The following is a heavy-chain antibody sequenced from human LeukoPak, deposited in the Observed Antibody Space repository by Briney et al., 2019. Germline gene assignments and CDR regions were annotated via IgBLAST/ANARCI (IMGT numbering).Heavy chain of an antibody. J-gene: IGHJ4*02. CDR2: IWYDGSNK. Sequence: PGRSLRLSCAASGFTFSSYGMHWVRQAPGKGLEWVAVIWYDGSNKYYADSVKGRFTISRDNSKNTLYLQMNSLRAEDTAVYYCARVDDRAVAGTRAPDYWGQGTLVTVSS. D-gene: IGHD6-19*01. CDR3: ARVDDRAVAGTRAPDY. V-gene: IGHV3-33*01. CDR1: GFTFSSYG.